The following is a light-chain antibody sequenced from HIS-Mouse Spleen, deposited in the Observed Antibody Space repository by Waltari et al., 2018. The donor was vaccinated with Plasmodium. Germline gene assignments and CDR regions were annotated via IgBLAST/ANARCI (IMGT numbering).Light chain of an antibody. CDR2: KDS. Sequence: SYELPQPSSVSVSPGQTARPTCSGDVLSKTYARWFQQKPGHAPGLVIYKDSERPSGIPELFSGSSSGTTVTLTISGAQVEDEADYYCYSAADNNLVFGGGTKLTVL. CDR1: VLSKTY. J-gene: IGLJ3*02. CDR3: YSAADNNLV. V-gene: IGLV3-27*01.